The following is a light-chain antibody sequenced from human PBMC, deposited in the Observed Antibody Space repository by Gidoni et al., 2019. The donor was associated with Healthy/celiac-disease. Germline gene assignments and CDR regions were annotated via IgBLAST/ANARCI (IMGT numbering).Light chain of an antibody. CDR3: NSRDSSGNHLV. CDR2: CKN. J-gene: IGLJ2*01. V-gene: IGLV3-19*01. Sequence: SSELTQDPAVSVASGQTVRITCQGDSLRSYYASLYHQKPGHATVLVLYCKNNRPSWIPDRCSGSSSGNTASLTITGAQAADEADYYCNSRDSSGNHLVFGGGTKLTVL. CDR1: SLRSYY.